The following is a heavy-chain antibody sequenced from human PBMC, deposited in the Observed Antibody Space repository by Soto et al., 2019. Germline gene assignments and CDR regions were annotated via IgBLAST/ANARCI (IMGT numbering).Heavy chain of an antibody. CDR2: INPNSGGT. CDR3: ARVGSSSVVGHFDY. D-gene: IGHD6-6*01. V-gene: IGHV1-2*02. J-gene: IGHJ4*02. CDR1: GNTFTGYY. Sequence: QVQLVQSGAEVKKPGASVKVSCKASGNTFTGYYMQWVRQAPGQGLEWMGWINPNSGGTNYAQKFQGRVTMIRDTSISTAYMELSRLRSDDTAVYYCARVGSSSVVGHFDYWGQGTLVTVSS.